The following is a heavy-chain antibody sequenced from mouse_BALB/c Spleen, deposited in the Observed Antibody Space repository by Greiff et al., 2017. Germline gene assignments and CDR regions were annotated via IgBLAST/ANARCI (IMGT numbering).Heavy chain of an antibody. J-gene: IGHJ2*01. V-gene: IGHV5-6-4*01. CDR2: ISSGGSYT. CDR3: TRDPGRAFDY. CDR1: GFTFSSYT. Sequence: EVMLVESGGGLVKPGGSLKLSCAASGFTFSSYTMSWVRQTPEKRLEWVATISSGGSYTYYPDSVKGRFTISRDNAKNTLYLQMSSLKSEDTAMYYCTRDPGRAFDYWGQGTTLTVSS.